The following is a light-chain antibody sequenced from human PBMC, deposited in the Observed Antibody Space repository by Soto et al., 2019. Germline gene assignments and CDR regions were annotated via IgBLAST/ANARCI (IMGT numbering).Light chain of an antibody. CDR2: EVS. CDR3: CSYAGSSTYVV. J-gene: IGLJ2*01. CDR1: SSDVGSYNL. V-gene: IGLV2-23*02. Sequence: QSALTQPASVSGSPGQSITISCTGTSSDVGSYNLVSWYQQHPGKAPTLMIYEVSKRPSGVSNRFSGSKSGNTASLTISGLQAVDEAEYYCCSYAGSSTYVVFGGGTQLTVL.